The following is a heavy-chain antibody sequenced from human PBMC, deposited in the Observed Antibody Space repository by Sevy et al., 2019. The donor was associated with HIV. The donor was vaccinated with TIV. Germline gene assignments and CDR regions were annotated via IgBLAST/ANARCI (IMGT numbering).Heavy chain of an antibody. J-gene: IGHJ3*02. CDR2: LSGNGGST. Sequence: GGSLRLSCAASGFTFSSYAMSWVRQAPGKGLEWVSGLSGNGGSTSYADSVKGRFALSRDNSKNTLYLQMNNLRAEDTAIYFCAKDRIWELGDAFDIWGQGTMVTVSS. CDR3: AKDRIWELGDAFDI. CDR1: GFTFSSYA. D-gene: IGHD1-7*01. V-gene: IGHV3-23*01.